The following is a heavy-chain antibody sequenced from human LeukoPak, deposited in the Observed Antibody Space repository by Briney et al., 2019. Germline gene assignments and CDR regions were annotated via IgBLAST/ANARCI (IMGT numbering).Heavy chain of an antibody. CDR1: GFTFSSYA. CDR2: ISGSGGST. Sequence: PGGFLRLSCAASGFTFSSYAMSWVRQAPGKGLEWVSAISGSGGSTYYADSVKGRFTISRDNSKNTLYLQMNSLRAEDTAVYYCAKVSGYYYDSSGYYWFDYWGQGTLVTVSS. J-gene: IGHJ4*02. V-gene: IGHV3-23*01. D-gene: IGHD3-22*01. CDR3: AKVSGYYYDSSGYYWFDY.